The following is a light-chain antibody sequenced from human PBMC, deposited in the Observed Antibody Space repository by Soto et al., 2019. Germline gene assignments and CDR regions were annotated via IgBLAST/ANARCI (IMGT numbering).Light chain of an antibody. Sequence: NVLVQSCDALAPSRGERATKNGMSSLSVLYSFNNYLAWYQQKPGQPPKVVIYWASTRASGVPERFSGSGSGTDFTLTISSLQPDDFATYYCQQYNSYSEAFGQGTKVDIK. CDR2: WAS. CDR3: QQYNSYSEA. J-gene: IGKJ1*01. CDR1: LSVLYSFNNY. V-gene: IGKV4-1*01.